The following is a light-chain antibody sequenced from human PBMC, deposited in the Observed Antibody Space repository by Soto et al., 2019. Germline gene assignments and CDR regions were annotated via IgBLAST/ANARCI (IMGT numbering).Light chain of an antibody. CDR1: SSNTGAGYE. V-gene: IGLV1-40*01. CDR2: ENN. J-gene: IGLJ1*01. Sequence: QSVLTQPPSVSEAPGQRVTISCTGRSSNTGAGYEAHWYQQVPGTAPKLLIYENNNRPSGVPDRFSGSKSGTSASLAITGLQAEDEAEYYCQSYDSSLSGYVFGTGTKLTVL. CDR3: QSYDSSLSGYV.